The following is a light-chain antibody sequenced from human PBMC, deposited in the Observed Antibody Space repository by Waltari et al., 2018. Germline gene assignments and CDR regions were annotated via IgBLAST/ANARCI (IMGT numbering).Light chain of an antibody. V-gene: IGLV2-23*02. CDR2: YVN. CDR1: SRNIGDSNL. Sequence: QSALTQPASVSGSPGQSITIPCTGTSRNIGDSNLASWFQHHPGQVPALVMYYVNKRPSGISDRFSGSKSGNTASLTISALQADDEADYYCCSWSTSGSWMFGGGTKVTVL. CDR3: CSWSTSGSWM. J-gene: IGLJ3*02.